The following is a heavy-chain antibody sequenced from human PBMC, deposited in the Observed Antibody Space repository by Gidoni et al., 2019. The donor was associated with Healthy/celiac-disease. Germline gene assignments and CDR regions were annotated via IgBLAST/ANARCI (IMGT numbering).Heavy chain of an antibody. V-gene: IGHV3-30*18. CDR1: GFTFSSYG. Sequence: QVQLVESGGGVVQPGRSLRLSCAASGFTFSSYGMHWVRQAPGKGLEWVAVISYDGSNKYYADSVKGRFTISRDNSKNTLYLQMNSLRAEDTAVYYCAKDLRHSLSYYYYGMDVWGQGTTVTVSS. CDR2: ISYDGSNK. CDR3: AKDLRHSLSYYYYGMDV. D-gene: IGHD2-21*01. J-gene: IGHJ6*02.